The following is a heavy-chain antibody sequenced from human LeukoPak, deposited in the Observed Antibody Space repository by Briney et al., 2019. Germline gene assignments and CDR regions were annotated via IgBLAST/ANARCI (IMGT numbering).Heavy chain of an antibody. J-gene: IGHJ6*02. V-gene: IGHV4-34*01. CDR3: ARLGGYDFWSGYTGTYYYYGMDV. Sequence: KPSETLFLTCAVYGGSFSGYYWDWIRQPPGKGLEWIGEINRSGSANYSPSLKSRVTISVDTSKNQFSLKLSSVTAADTAVYYCARLGGYDFWSGYTGTYYYYGMDVWGQGTTVTVSS. CDR1: GGSFSGYY. CDR2: INRSGSA. D-gene: IGHD3-3*01.